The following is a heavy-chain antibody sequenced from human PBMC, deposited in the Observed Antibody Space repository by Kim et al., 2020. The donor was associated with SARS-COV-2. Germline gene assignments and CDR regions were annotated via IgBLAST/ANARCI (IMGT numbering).Heavy chain of an antibody. J-gene: IGHJ4*02. CDR2: DK. Sequence: DKSYGESVKGRFTISRDNAKNSLYLEMNSLRAEDTAVYYCTRHIVRIVAYWGPGTLVTVSS. CDR3: TRHIVRIVAY. V-gene: IGHV3-7*03. D-gene: IGHD2-15*01.